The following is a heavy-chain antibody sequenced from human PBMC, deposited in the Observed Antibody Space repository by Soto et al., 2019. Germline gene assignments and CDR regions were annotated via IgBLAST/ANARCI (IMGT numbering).Heavy chain of an antibody. V-gene: IGHV4-30-2*01. CDR2: IYHSGST. CDR3: ARLYDSSGFSYYFDY. CDR1: GGSISSGGYS. Sequence: TCAVSGGSISSGGYSCSWIRQPPGKGLEWIGYIYHSGSTYYNPSLKSRVTISVDRSKNQFSLKLSSVTAADTAMYYCARLYDSSGFSYYFDYWGQGTLVTV. D-gene: IGHD3-22*01. J-gene: IGHJ4*02.